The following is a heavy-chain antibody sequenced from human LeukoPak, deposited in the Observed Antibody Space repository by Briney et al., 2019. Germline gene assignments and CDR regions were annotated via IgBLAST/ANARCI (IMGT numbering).Heavy chain of an antibody. J-gene: IGHJ3*02. CDR3: ARGRHGYHEDAFDI. Sequence: GASVKVSCKASGGTFSSYAISWVRQAPGQGLEWMGRIIPILGIANYAQKFQGRATITADKSTSTAYMELSSLRSEDTAVYYCARGRHGYHEDAFDIWGQGTMVTVSS. CDR1: GGTFSSYA. V-gene: IGHV1-69*04. CDR2: IIPILGIA. D-gene: IGHD5-24*01.